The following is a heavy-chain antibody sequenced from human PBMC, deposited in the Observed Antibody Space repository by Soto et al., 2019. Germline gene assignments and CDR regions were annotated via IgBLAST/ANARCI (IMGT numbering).Heavy chain of an antibody. J-gene: IGHJ4*02. V-gene: IGHV4-30-2*01. Sequence: PSETLSLTCAVSGGSISSGGYSWSWIRQPPGKGLEWIGYIYHSGSTYYNPSLKSRVTISVDRSKNQFSLKLSSVTAADTAVYYCARGSGSYYAYWGQGTLVTVPQ. D-gene: IGHD1-26*01. CDR1: GGSISSGGYS. CDR2: IYHSGST. CDR3: ARGSGSYYAY.